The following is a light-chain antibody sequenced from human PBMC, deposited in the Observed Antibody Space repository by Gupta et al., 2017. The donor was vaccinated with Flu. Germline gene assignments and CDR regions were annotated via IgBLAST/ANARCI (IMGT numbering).Light chain of an antibody. V-gene: IGKV3-11*01. J-gene: IGKJ4*01. CDR3: QQRGNPLT. Sequence: PGERATLSCRASQSVGTYLGWYQKKPGQAPRLLIYDASNRATGIPARFSGGGSGTDFTLTISSLEPEDFAVYYCQQRGNPLTFGGGTKLEIK. CDR1: QSVGTY. CDR2: DAS.